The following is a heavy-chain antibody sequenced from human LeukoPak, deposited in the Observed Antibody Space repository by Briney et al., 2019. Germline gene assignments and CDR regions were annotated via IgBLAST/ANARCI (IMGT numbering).Heavy chain of an antibody. CDR3: ARRSSRYYGSGSYRKYYFDY. Sequence: SETLSLTCTVSGGSINSSYYYWGWIRQPPGKGLEWIGSIYYSGSTYYNPSLKSRVTISVDTSQNQFSLKLTSVTAADTAVYYCARRSSRYYGSGSYRKYYFDYWGQGTLVTVSS. V-gene: IGHV4-39*01. D-gene: IGHD3-10*01. CDR1: GGSINSSYYY. J-gene: IGHJ4*02. CDR2: IYYSGST.